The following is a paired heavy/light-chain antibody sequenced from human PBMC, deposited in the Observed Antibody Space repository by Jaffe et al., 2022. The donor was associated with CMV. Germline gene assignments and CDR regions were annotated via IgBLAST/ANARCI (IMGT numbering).Light chain of an antibody. CDR3: GTWDSSLSGVV. CDR1: TSNIGINS. V-gene: IGLV1-51*02. Sequence: QSVLTQPPSVSAAPGQRVTISCSGSTSNIGINSVSWYQYLPGTAPKLLIYENNKRPSGIPDRFSGSKSGTSATLGITGLQTGDEADYYCGTWDSSLSGVVFGGGTKLTVL. CDR2: ENN. J-gene: IGLJ2*01.
Heavy chain of an antibody. D-gene: IGHD1-26*01. V-gene: IGHV3-33*01. CDR2: IWYDGSNK. J-gene: IGHJ6*02. CDR1: GFTFRSYG. Sequence: QVQLVESGGGVVQPGRSLRLSCAASGFTFRSYGMHWVRQAPGKGLEWLALIWYDGSNKYFADSVKGRFTISRDNSKNTLYLQMNSLRADDTAVYYCARGVSDYGMDVWGQGTTVTVSS. CDR3: ARGVSDYGMDV.